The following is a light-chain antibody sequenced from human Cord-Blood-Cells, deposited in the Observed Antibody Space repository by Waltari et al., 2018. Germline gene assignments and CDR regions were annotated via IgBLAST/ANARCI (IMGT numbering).Light chain of an antibody. CDR2: GKN. V-gene: IGLV3-19*01. CDR3: NSRDSSGNHWV. Sequence: SSELTQDPAVSVALGQTVRITCQGDSLRSSYASWYQQKPGQAPVLFIYGKNNRPSGIADRFSGSSSGNTASLTITGAQAEDEADYYCNSRDSSGNHWVFGGGTKLTVL. J-gene: IGLJ3*02. CDR1: SLRSSY.